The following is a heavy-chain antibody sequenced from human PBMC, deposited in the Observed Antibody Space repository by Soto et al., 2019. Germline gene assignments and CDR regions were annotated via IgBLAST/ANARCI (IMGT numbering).Heavy chain of an antibody. CDR1: GFTFSGYA. Sequence: GSLRLSCAASGFTFSGYAMHWVRQAPGQGLEWVAFISYDGSNKFYADSVKGRFTISRDNSKNTLFLQMNSLRAEDTAVYYCARDLSSNWFDPWGQGNMVTVS. CDR3: ARDLSSNWFDP. CDR2: ISYDGSNK. V-gene: IGHV3-30-3*01. J-gene: IGHJ5*02.